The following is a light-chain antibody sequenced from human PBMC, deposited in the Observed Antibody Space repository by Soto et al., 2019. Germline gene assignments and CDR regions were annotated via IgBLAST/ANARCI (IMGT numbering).Light chain of an antibody. CDR2: EVS. J-gene: IGLJ2*01. CDR3: SSYAGSKTV. CDR1: SSDVGGYNF. V-gene: IGLV2-8*01. Sequence: ALTQPPSASGSPGQSVTISCTGTSSDVGGYNFVSWYQQHPGKAPKLMIYEVSKRPSGVPYRFSGSKSGNTASLTVSGLQAEDEADYYCSSYAGSKTVFGGGTKLTVL.